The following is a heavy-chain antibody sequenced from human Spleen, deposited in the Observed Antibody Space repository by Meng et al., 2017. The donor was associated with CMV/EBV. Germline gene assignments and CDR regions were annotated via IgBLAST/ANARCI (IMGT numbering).Heavy chain of an antibody. Sequence: ASVKVSCKTSGYTFAGHYLHWLRQAPGQGLEWMAWIHYDTGETNYAQNFHGRVTVTRDTSITTVYMELRSLRPDDTAMYYCARVYCGGDCSNLNWFDPWGQGTLVTVSS. V-gene: IGHV1-2*02. D-gene: IGHD2-21*01. CDR3: ARVYCGGDCSNLNWFDP. CDR1: GYTFAGHY. CDR2: IHYDTGET. J-gene: IGHJ5*02.